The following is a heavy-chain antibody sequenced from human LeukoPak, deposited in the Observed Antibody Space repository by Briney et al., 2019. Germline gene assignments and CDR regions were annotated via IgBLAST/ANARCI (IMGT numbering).Heavy chain of an antibody. CDR1: GFTLSSYA. V-gene: IGHV3-23*01. CDR3: AKGRQFSGYSDY. D-gene: IGHD3-22*01. Sequence: GSLRLPCAASGFTLSSYAMSWVRQAPGKGLEWVSAISGSGGSTYYADSVKGRFTISRDNSKNTLYLQMNSLRAEDTAVYYCAKGRQFSGYSDYRGQGTLVTVSS. CDR2: ISGSGGST. J-gene: IGHJ4*02.